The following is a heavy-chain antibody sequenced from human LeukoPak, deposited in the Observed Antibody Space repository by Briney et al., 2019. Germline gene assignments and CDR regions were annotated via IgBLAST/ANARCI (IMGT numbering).Heavy chain of an antibody. J-gene: IGHJ4*02. Sequence: PGGSLRLSCAASGFTFSSYSMNWVRQAPGKGLEWVSSISSSSSYIYYADSVKGRFTISRDNAKNSLYLQMNSLRAEDTAVYYCARSLLERIAVAGPPGDYWGQGTLVTVSS. D-gene: IGHD6-19*01. CDR3: ARSLLERIAVAGPPGDY. CDR2: ISSSSSYI. CDR1: GFTFSSYS. V-gene: IGHV3-21*01.